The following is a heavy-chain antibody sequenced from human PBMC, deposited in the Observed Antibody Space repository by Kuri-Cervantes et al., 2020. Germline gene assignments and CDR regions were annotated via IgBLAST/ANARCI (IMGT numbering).Heavy chain of an antibody. Sequence: GESLKISCAASGFTFSSYGMHWVRQAPGKGLEWAAVIWYDGSNKYYADSVKGRFTISRDNSKNTLCLQMNSLRAEDTAVYYCASPTIAVTGIISGTRNAFDIWGQGTMVTVSS. CDR2: IWYDGSNK. D-gene: IGHD6-19*01. J-gene: IGHJ3*02. V-gene: IGHV3-33*01. CDR1: GFTFSSYG. CDR3: ASPTIAVTGIISGTRNAFDI.